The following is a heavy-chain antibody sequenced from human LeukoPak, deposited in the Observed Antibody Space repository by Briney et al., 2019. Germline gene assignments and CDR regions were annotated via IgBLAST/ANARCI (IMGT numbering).Heavy chain of an antibody. CDR1: GYTFPSYF. CDR3: ARTAARRFDY. Sequence: ASVKISCKASGYTFPSYFMHWVRQAPGQGLEWMGIINPTGGSTTYAQKFQGRVTMTRDTSTSTVYMELSSLRSDDTAVYYCARTAARRFDYWGQGTLVTVSS. V-gene: IGHV1-46*01. CDR2: INPTGGST. J-gene: IGHJ4*02. D-gene: IGHD6-6*01.